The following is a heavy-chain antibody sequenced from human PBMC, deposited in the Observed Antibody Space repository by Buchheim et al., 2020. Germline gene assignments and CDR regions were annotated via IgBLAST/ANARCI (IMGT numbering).Heavy chain of an antibody. CDR2: IYWDDDK. CDR1: GFSLNTTGVG. Sequence: QITLKESGPTMVKPTQTLTLTCTFSGFSLNTTGVGVGWIRQPPGKALEWLTLIYWDDDKRYSPSLKSSLTITKDTSNNHVVLTMTNMDPVDTGTYYCVHSPQWGKGVGVYWGQGTL. V-gene: IGHV2-5*02. D-gene: IGHD2-8*01. CDR3: VHSPQWGKGVGVY. J-gene: IGHJ4*02.